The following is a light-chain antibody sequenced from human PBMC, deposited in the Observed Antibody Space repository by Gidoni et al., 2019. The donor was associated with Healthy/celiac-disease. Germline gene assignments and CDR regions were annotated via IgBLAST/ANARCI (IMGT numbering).Light chain of an antibody. CDR1: PSVSSY. V-gene: IGKV3-11*01. CDR2: DAT. CDR3: QQHSNWLT. Sequence: IVLTQSPATLSLSPGERATLSCRASPSVSSYVAWYQQKPGQAPRLLIYDATNRATGIPARFSGSGSGTDFTLTISSLEPEDFAVYYCQQHSNWLTFGGGTKVEIK. J-gene: IGKJ4*01.